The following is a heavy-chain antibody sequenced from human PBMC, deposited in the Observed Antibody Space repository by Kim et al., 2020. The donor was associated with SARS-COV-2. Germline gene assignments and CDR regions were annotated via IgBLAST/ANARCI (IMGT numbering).Heavy chain of an antibody. D-gene: IGHD1-26*01. J-gene: IGHJ4*02. CDR3: TKPAGGG. V-gene: IGHV3-23*01. Sequence: GGSLRLSCAAAGFTFRSYGMSWVRQAPGKGLEWVSTISAGDTDTYYADSVKGRFTISRDKSKNTLYLQMNTLRAEDTAVYYCTKPAGGGWGQGTLVTVSS. CDR1: GFTFRSYG. CDR2: ISAGDTDT.